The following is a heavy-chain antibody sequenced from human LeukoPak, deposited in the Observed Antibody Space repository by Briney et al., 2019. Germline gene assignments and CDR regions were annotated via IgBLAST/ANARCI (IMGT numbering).Heavy chain of an antibody. CDR3: ARASRLFWTVDTAMGGVDY. D-gene: IGHD5-18*01. CDR1: GGSISSYY. CDR2: IYYSGST. Sequence: SETLSLTCTVSGGSISSYYWSWIRQPPGKGLEWIGYIYYSGSTNYNPSLMSRVTISVDTSKNQFSLKLSSVTAADTAVYYCARASRLFWTVDTAMGGVDYWGQGTLVTVSS. J-gene: IGHJ4*02. V-gene: IGHV4-59*01.